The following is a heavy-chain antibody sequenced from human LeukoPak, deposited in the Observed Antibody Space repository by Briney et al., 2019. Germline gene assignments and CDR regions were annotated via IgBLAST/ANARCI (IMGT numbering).Heavy chain of an antibody. J-gene: IGHJ6*02. CDR1: GGSISSYY. V-gene: IGHV4-4*07. Sequence: PSETLSLTCAVSGGSISSYYWTWIRQPAGKGLEWTGRIYTSGNTNYNPSLKSRVTMSVDTSKSQLSLELSSVTAADTAVYYCARTEAKYYYYGMDVWGQGTTVTVSS. CDR3: ARTEAKYYYYGMDV. CDR2: IYTSGNT.